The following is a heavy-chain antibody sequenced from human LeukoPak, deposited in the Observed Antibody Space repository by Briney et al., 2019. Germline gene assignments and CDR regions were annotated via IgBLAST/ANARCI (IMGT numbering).Heavy chain of an antibody. CDR1: GFTFDDYA. D-gene: IGHD2-15*01. CDR3: AKEGYCSGGSCYYAFDI. Sequence: GXSLRLSCAASGFTFDDYAMHWVRQAPGKGLEWVSLISWDGGSTYYADSVKGRFTISRDNSKNSLYLQMNSLRAEDTALYYCAKEGYCSGGSCYYAFDIWGQGTMVTVSS. J-gene: IGHJ3*02. CDR2: ISWDGGST. V-gene: IGHV3-43D*03.